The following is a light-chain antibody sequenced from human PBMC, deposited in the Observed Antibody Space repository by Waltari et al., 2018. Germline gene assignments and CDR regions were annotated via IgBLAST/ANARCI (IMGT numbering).Light chain of an antibody. J-gene: IGLJ2*01. CDR3: ATWDDSLRSPI. CDR1: SSNLGRTY. Sequence: QSVLAQPPSASGTPRQRVTISCAGRSSNLGRTYVYWYQQFPGTAPKVPIYRNNERPSGVPDRFSGSKSGTSASLAISGLRSEDEADYYCATWDDSLRSPIFGGGTKLTVL. CDR2: RNN. V-gene: IGLV1-47*01.